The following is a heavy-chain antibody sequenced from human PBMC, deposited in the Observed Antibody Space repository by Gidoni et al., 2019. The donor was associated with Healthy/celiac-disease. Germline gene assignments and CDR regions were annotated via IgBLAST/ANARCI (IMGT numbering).Heavy chain of an antibody. J-gene: IGHJ4*02. CDR3: ARDGDYVWGSYRYRAIDY. D-gene: IGHD3-16*02. V-gene: IGHV3-74*01. CDR2: MNSDGSGT. CDR1: GFTLTSYW. Sequence: EVQLVESWGGLVQPGGSLRLSCAASGFTLTSYWMHWVRQAPGKGLVWVSRMNSDGSGTSYADAVKGRFTICRDNAKNTLYLQMNSLRAEDTAVYYCARDGDYVWGSYRYRAIDYWGQGTLVTVSS.